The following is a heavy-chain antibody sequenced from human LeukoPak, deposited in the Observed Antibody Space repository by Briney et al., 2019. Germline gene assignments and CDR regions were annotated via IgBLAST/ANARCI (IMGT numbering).Heavy chain of an antibody. J-gene: IGHJ3*02. V-gene: IGHV4-31*03. D-gene: IGHD1-26*01. CDR2: IYYSGST. Sequence: SQTLSLTCTVSGGSISSGGYYWSWIRQHPGKGLEWIGYIYYSGSTYYNPSLKSRVTISVDTSKNQFSLKLSSVTAADTAVYYCARDPGAWELLPWGAFDIWGQGTMVTVSS. CDR3: ARDPGAWELLPWGAFDI. CDR1: GGSISSGGYY.